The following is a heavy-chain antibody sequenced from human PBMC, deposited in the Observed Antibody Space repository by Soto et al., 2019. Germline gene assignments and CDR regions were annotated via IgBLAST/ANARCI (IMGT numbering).Heavy chain of an antibody. CDR1: GFTFSSYA. CDR3: AKRWGDFWSGPTWETYYGMDV. J-gene: IGHJ6*02. V-gene: IGHV3-23*01. D-gene: IGHD3-3*01. CDR2: ISGSGGST. Sequence: GGSLRLSCAASGFTFSSYAMSWVRQAPGKGLEWVSAISGSGGSTYYADSVKGRFTISRDNSKNTLYLQMNSLRAEDTAVYYCAKRWGDFWSGPTWETYYGMDVWGQGTTVTVSS.